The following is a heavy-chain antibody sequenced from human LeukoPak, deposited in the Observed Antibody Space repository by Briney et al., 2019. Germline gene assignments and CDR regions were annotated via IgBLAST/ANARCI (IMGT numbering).Heavy chain of an antibody. D-gene: IGHD4-17*01. CDR1: GFTFSTYS. Sequence: PGGSLRLSCAASGFTFSTYSMNWVRQAPGKGLEWISYITSSSRTTHYADSVKGRFTISRDNSKNTLYLQMNSLRAEDTAVYYCASATVTGQVDYWGQGTLVTVSS. CDR2: ITSSSRTT. V-gene: IGHV3-48*01. CDR3: ASATVTGQVDY. J-gene: IGHJ4*02.